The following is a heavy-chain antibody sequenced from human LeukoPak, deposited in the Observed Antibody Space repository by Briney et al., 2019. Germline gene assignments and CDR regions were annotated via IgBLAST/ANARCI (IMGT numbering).Heavy chain of an antibody. V-gene: IGHV4-34*01. Sequence: SETLSLTCAVYGGSFSGYYWSWIRQPPGKGLDWIGEINHSGSTNYNPSLKSRVTISVDPSKNQFPLKLRSVTAADTAVYYCARGSIRVPAATSARTTDFDYWGQGTLVTVSS. J-gene: IGHJ4*02. CDR2: INHSGST. D-gene: IGHD2-2*01. CDR3: ARGSIRVPAATSARTTDFDY. CDR1: GGSFSGYY.